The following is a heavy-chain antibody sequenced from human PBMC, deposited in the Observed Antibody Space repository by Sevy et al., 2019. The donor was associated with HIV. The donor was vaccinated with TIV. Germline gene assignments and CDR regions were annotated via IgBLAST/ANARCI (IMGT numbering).Heavy chain of an antibody. D-gene: IGHD2-15*01. J-gene: IGHJ4*02. Sequence: SVKVSCKASGYTFTSYGISWVRQAPGQGLEWMGWISANNGNTNYAQKLQGRVTMTTDTSTSTAYMELRSLRSDDTAVYYCAREGRYIVVVVAATPLDYWGQGTLVTVSS. CDR3: AREGRYIVVVVAATPLDY. CDR1: GYTFTSYG. CDR2: ISANNGNT. V-gene: IGHV1-18*01.